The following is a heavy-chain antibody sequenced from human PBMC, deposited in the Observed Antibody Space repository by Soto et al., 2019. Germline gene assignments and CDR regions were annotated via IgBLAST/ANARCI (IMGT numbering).Heavy chain of an antibody. Sequence: GGSLRLSCAASGFTFSSYAMHWVRQAPGKGLEWVAVISYDGSNKYYADSVKGRFTISRDNSKNTLYLQMNSLRAEDTAVYYCARSRLTAGSWFDPWGQGTLVTVSS. J-gene: IGHJ5*02. V-gene: IGHV3-30*04. CDR2: ISYDGSNK. CDR3: ARSRLTAGSWFDP. D-gene: IGHD6-13*01. CDR1: GFTFSSYA.